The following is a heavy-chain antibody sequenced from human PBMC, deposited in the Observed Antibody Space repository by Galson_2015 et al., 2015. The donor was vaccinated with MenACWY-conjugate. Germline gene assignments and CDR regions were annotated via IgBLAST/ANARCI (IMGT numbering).Heavy chain of an antibody. J-gene: IGHJ3*02. CDR3: ARDLSGIGYYDSSGYYYRLGAFDI. CDR2: IYYSGST. V-gene: IGHV4-59*01. Sequence: GSISSYYWSWIRQPPGKGLEWIGYIYYSGSTNYNPSLKSRVTISVDTSKNQFSLKLSSVTAADTAVYYCARDLSGIGYYDSSGYYYRLGAFDIWGQGTMVTVSS. D-gene: IGHD3-22*01. CDR1: GSISSYY.